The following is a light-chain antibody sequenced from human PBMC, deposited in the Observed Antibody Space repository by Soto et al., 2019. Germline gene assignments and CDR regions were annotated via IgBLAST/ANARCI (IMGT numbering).Light chain of an antibody. Sequence: DIQMTQSPSSLSASVGDRVTITCRASQSISTYLNWYQQKPGKAPKVLIYAASSLQSGVPSRFSGTGSGTDFILNISSLQPEDFATYYCQQSYSTPLTVGQGTKLEIK. CDR3: QQSYSTPLT. CDR2: AAS. CDR1: QSISTY. J-gene: IGKJ2*01. V-gene: IGKV1-39*01.